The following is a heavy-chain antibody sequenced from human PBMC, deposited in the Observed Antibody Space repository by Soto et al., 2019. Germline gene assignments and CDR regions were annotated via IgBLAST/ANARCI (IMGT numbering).Heavy chain of an antibody. D-gene: IGHD3-22*01. CDR1: GGSFSGYY. CDR3: ALRSMAVVQDY. Sequence: SETLSLTCAVYGGSFSGYYWSWIRQPPGKGLEWIGYIYYSGNTYYNPSLKSRVTLSVDTSKNQFSLKLSSVTAADTAVYYCALRSMAVVQDYWGQGTLVTVSS. V-gene: IGHV4-34*01. CDR2: IYYSGNT. J-gene: IGHJ4*02.